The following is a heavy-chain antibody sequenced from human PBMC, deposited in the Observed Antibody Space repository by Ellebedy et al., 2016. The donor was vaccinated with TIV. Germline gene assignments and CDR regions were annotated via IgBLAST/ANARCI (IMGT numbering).Heavy chain of an antibody. CDR2: INRGEGT. V-gene: IGHV4-34*01. CDR1: GGSFSGYQ. Sequence: MPSETLSLTCAVYGGSFSGYQWSWVRQPPGRGLEWIAQINRGEGTQYNPSLKSRVTISEDTSTNQFSLKLKSVTAADTALYYCAILYYWGSGSYDFWGQGTLVSVSS. CDR3: AILYYWGSGSYDF. D-gene: IGHD3-10*01. J-gene: IGHJ4*02.